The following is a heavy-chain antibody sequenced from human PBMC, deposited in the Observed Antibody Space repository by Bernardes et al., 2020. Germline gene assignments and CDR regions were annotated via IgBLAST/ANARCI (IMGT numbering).Heavy chain of an antibody. Sequence: GRSLRLSCAASGFTFSDYSSNWVRQAPGKGLEWLSYISQSSSLIYYADSVKGRFTTSRDNAGNSLFLQMNSLRVEDTAVYYCTRGRGDPTFWGPGTLVTVSS. CDR3: TRGRGDPTF. D-gene: IGHD4-17*01. CDR1: GFTFSDYS. J-gene: IGHJ4*02. V-gene: IGHV3-48*01. CDR2: ISQSSSLI.